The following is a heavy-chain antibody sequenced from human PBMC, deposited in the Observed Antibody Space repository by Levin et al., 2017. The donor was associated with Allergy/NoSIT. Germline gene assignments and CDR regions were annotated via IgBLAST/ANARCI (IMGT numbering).Heavy chain of an antibody. J-gene: IGHJ4*02. CDR1: GFTFSTYG. CDR3: AKGGDMDY. D-gene: IGHD2-21*02. V-gene: IGHV3-30*02. Sequence: GESPKISCVVSGFTFSTYGMHWVRQAPGKGLEWVAIITPDGNNKYYATSVKGRFTISRDNSKNTVYLHMNSLTTDDTAVYYCAKGGDMDYWGQGTLVTVSS. CDR2: ITPDGNNK.